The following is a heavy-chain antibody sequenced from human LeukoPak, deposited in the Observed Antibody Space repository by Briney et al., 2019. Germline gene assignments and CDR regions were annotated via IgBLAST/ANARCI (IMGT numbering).Heavy chain of an antibody. CDR3: AGRSIAAAGWYYFDY. CDR2: IYTSGST. Sequence: SQTLSLTCTVSGGSISSGSYYWSWIRQPAGKGLEWIGRIYTSGSTNYNPSLKSRVTISVDTSKNQFSLKLSSVTAADTAVYYCAGRSIAAAGWYYFDYWGQGTLVTVSS. CDR1: GGSISSGSYY. V-gene: IGHV4-61*02. D-gene: IGHD6-13*01. J-gene: IGHJ4*02.